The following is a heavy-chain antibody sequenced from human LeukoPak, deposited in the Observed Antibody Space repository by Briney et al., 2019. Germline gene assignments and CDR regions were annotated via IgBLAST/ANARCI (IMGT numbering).Heavy chain of an antibody. CDR1: GYSFTSYW. V-gene: IGHV5-51*01. J-gene: IGHJ4*02. Sequence: GESLKISCRGSGYSFTSYWIGWVRQMPGKGLEWMGIIYPGDSDTRYSPSFQGQVTISADKSISTAYLQWSSLKASDTAMYYCARPLSYDSSGYPYYFDYWGQGTLVTVSS. CDR3: ARPLSYDSSGYPYYFDY. CDR2: IYPGDSDT. D-gene: IGHD3-22*01.